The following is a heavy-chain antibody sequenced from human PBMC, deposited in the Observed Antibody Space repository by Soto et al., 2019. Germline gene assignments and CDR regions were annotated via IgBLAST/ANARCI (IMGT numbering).Heavy chain of an antibody. CDR3: GRNVLAVTEDAVDV. J-gene: IGHJ3*01. CDR2: IRTKANSYAT. V-gene: IGHV3-73*01. D-gene: IGHD4-4*01. Sequence: GGSLRLSCASSGFTFSGSAIHWARQASGKGLEWVGRIRTKANSYATAYAVSVKGRFTISRDNAQNSLFLEMNSLRAEDTALYFCGRNVLAVTEDAVDVWGQGTMVTVSS. CDR1: GFTFSGSA.